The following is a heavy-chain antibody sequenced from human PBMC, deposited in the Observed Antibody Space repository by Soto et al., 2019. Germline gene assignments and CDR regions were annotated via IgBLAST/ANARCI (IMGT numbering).Heavy chain of an antibody. CDR2: IKQDGSEK. CDR3: ARDHSSGWYWVFGDAFDI. D-gene: IGHD6-19*01. V-gene: IGHV3-7*05. J-gene: IGHJ3*02. CDR1: GFTFSSYW. Sequence: GGSLRLSCAASGFTFSSYWMSWVRQAPGKGLEWVANIKQDGSEKYYVDSVKGRFTISRDNAKNSLYLQMNSLRAEDTAVYYCARDHSSGWYWVFGDAFDIWGQGTMVTVSS.